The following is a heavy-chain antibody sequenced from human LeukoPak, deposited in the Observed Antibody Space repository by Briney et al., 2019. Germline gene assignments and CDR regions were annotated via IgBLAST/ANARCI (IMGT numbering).Heavy chain of an antibody. J-gene: IGHJ4*02. V-gene: IGHV1-2*02. CDR1: GYTFTGYY. D-gene: IGHD3-22*01. Sequence: ASVKVSCEASGYTFTGYYMHWVRQAPGQGLEWMGWINPNSGGTNYAQKFQGRVTMTRDTSISTAYMELSRLRSDDTAVYYCARGPVTMIVVVISFDYWGQGTLVTVSS. CDR3: ARGPVTMIVVVISFDY. CDR2: INPNSGGT.